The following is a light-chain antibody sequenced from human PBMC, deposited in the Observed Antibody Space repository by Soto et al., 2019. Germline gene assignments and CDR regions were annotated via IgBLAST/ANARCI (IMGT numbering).Light chain of an antibody. Sequence: QSALTQPASVSGSPGQSITISCTGTSSEVGYYNYVSWYQHHPGKVPKLMIYEVSNRPSGVSNRFSGSKSRNTASLTISGLQAEDEADYYCSSYTTSSTQVVGGGTELTVL. CDR2: EVS. V-gene: IGLV2-14*01. CDR1: SSEVGYYNY. J-gene: IGLJ3*02. CDR3: SSYTTSSTQV.